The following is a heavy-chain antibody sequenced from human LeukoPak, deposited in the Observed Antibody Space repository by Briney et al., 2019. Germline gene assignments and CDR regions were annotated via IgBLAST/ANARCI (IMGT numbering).Heavy chain of an antibody. J-gene: IGHJ4*02. CDR1: GFTFSTYW. CDR3: ARLCWGNQLAGSDS. D-gene: IGHD3-10*02. Sequence: GGSLRLSCSASGFTFSTYWMSWVRQAPGKGLEWVANMRRDGNEIYYLDSVRGRFTISRDNAKNSLYLQMNSLRAENTAVCYCARLCWGNQLAGSDSWGQGTLVTVSS. V-gene: IGHV3-7*01. CDR2: MRRDGNEI.